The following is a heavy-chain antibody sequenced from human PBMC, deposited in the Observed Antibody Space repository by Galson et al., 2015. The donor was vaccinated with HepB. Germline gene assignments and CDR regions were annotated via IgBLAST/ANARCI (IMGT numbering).Heavy chain of an antibody. Sequence: SLRLSCAASGFTFDDYGMSWVRQAPGKGLEWVSGINWNGGSTGYADSVKGRFTISRDNAKNSLYLQMNSLRAEDTALYYCARGRQPWLTGRNWYFDLWGRGTLVTVSS. D-gene: IGHD5-18*01. V-gene: IGHV3-20*04. CDR2: INWNGGST. CDR3: ARGRQPWLTGRNWYFDL. CDR1: GFTFDDYG. J-gene: IGHJ2*01.